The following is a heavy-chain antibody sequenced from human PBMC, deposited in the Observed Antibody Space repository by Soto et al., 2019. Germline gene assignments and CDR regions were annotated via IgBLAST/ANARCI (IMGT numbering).Heavy chain of an antibody. CDR1: GFTFSSYW. CDR2: INSDGSST. V-gene: IGHV3-74*01. J-gene: IGHJ3*02. D-gene: IGHD6-19*01. CDR3: ARDYCGPSGWYDPRCSSAFDI. Sequence: GGSLRLSCAASGFTFSSYWMHWVRQAPGKGLVWVSRINSDGSSTSYADSVKGRFTISRDNAKNTLYLQMNSLRAEDTAVYYCARDYCGPSGWYDPRCSSAFDIWGQGTMVTVSS.